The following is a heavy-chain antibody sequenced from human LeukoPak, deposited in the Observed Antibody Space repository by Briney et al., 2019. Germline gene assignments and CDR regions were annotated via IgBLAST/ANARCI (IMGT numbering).Heavy chain of an antibody. Sequence: GGSLRLSRAASGFTVSSNYMSWVRQAPGKGLEWVSVIYSGGSTYYADSVKGRFTISRDNSKHTLNLQMNSLRAEDTAVYYCTTKGSVYAIGMDVWGQGTTVTVSS. CDR2: IYSGGST. CDR1: GFTVSSNY. CDR3: TTKGSVYAIGMDV. J-gene: IGHJ6*02. D-gene: IGHD2-8*01. V-gene: IGHV3-66*01.